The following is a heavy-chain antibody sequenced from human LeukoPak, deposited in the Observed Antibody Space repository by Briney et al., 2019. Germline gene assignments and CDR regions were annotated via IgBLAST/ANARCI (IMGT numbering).Heavy chain of an antibody. D-gene: IGHD3-10*01. J-gene: IGHJ4*02. V-gene: IGHV3-23*01. Sequence: PSETLSLTCTVSGDSMRSFYWGWIRQAPGKGLEWVATISGSGDTYYADSVKGRFTISRDNSKKTLYVQMNSLRAEDTAIYYCAKDRVVRGLMGAFDYWGQGALVTVSS. CDR3: AKDRVVRGLMGAFDY. CDR1: GDSMRSFY. CDR2: ISGSGDT.